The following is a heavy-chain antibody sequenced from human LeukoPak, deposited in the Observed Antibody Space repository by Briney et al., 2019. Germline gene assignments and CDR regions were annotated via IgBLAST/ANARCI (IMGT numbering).Heavy chain of an antibody. Sequence: GGSLRLSCAASGFTFSDYYMSWIRQAPGKGLEWVSYISSSGSTIYYADSVKGRFTISRDNAKNSLYLQVNSLRAEDTAVYYCARGLSYYYDSSGYLYWGQGTLVTVSS. CDR1: GFTFSDYY. J-gene: IGHJ4*02. CDR2: ISSSGSTI. V-gene: IGHV3-11*01. D-gene: IGHD3-22*01. CDR3: ARGLSYYYDSSGYLY.